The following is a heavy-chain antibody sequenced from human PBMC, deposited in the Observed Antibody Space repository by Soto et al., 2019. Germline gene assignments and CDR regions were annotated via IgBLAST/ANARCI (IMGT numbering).Heavy chain of an antibody. D-gene: IGHD2-2*01. CDR2: IYYSGST. Sequence: QVQLQESGPGLVKPSQTLSLTCTVSGGSISSGGYCWSWIRQHPGKGLEWIGYIYYSGSTYYNPSLKSRVTISVDTSKNQFSLKLSSVTAADTAVYYCARAQFGLVVPAHLDYWGQGTLVTVSS. CDR1: GGSISSGGYC. V-gene: IGHV4-31*03. J-gene: IGHJ4*02. CDR3: ARAQFGLVVPAHLDY.